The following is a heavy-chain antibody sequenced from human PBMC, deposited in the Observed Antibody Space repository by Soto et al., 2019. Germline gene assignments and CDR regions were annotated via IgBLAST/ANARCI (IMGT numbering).Heavy chain of an antibody. V-gene: IGHV4-39*01. J-gene: IGHJ6*02. D-gene: IGHD5-12*01. CDR3: ARQVAPVRGYSGYDTGKDYYYYGMDV. CDR1: GGSISSGDYY. CDR2: IYYSGST. Sequence: SETLSLTCTVSGGSISSGDYYWSWIRQPPGKGLEWIGYIYYSGSTYYNPSLKSRVTISVDTSKNQFSLKLSSVTAADTAVYYCARQVAPVRGYSGYDTGKDYYYYGMDVWGQGTTVTVS.